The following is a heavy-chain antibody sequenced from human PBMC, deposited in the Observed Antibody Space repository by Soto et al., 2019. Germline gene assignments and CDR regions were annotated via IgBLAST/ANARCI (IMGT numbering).Heavy chain of an antibody. V-gene: IGHV4-39*01. CDR3: ARHSGQNIVVVPAAMVAFDI. J-gene: IGHJ3*02. CDR2: IYYSGST. Sequence: SETLSLTCTVSGGSISSSSYYWGWIRQPPGKGLEWIGSIYYSGSTYYNPSLKSRVTISVDTSKNQFSLKLSSVTAADTAVYYCARHSGQNIVVVPAAMVAFDIWGQGTMVTVSS. D-gene: IGHD2-2*01. CDR1: GGSISSSSYY.